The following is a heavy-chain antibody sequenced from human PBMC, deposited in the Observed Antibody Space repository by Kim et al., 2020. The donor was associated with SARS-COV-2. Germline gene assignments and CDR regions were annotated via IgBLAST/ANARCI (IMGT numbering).Heavy chain of an antibody. Sequence: ADFVKGRFTISRDNSKNTLYLQMNSLRFDDTAVYYCAKRFYGSGNYYFDSWGQGTLVTVSS. V-gene: IGHV3-23*01. J-gene: IGHJ4*02. CDR3: AKRFYGSGNYYFDS. D-gene: IGHD3-10*01.